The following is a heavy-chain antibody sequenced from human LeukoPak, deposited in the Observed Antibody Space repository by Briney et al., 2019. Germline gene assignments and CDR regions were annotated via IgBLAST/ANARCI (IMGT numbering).Heavy chain of an antibody. CDR2: IYPGDSDT. D-gene: IGHD2-21*02. CDR1: GYSFTNYW. CDR3: ARLAYCGGDCYSRWFDP. V-gene: IGHV5-51*01. J-gene: IGHJ5*02. Sequence: GESLKISCKGSGYSFTNYWIGWVRQMPGKGLEWMGIIYPGDSDTRYSPSFQGQVTISADKSISAAYLQWSSLKASDTAMYYCARLAYCGGDCYSRWFDPWGQGTLVTVSS.